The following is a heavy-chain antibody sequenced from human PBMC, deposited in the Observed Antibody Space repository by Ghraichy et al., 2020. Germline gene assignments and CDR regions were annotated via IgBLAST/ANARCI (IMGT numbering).Heavy chain of an antibody. CDR3: AREGITFRSLDT. CDR2: IKQDGSEK. J-gene: IGHJ5*02. Sequence: GESLKISCEASGFTFNNYCMTWVRQAPGKGLEWVANIKQDGSEKNYVDSVKGRFTISRDNAKKSLYLQMDSLRVEDTAVYYCAREGITFRSLDTWGQGTLVTVSS. CDR1: GFTFNNYC. D-gene: IGHD1-26*01. V-gene: IGHV3-7*01.